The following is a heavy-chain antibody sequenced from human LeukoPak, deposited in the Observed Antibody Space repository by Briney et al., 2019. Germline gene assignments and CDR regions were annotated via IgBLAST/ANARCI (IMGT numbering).Heavy chain of an antibody. CDR2: INHSGST. Sequence: PSETLSLTCAVYGGSFSGYYWSWIRQPPGKGLEWIGEINHSGSTNYNPSLKSRVTISVDTSKNQFSLELSSVTAADTAVYYCARGGYSYGFDYWGQGTLVTVSS. CDR1: GGSFSGYY. V-gene: IGHV4-34*01. CDR3: ARGGYSYGFDY. J-gene: IGHJ4*02. D-gene: IGHD5-18*01.